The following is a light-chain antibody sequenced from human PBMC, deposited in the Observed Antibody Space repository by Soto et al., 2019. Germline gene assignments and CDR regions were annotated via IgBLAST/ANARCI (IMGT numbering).Light chain of an antibody. Sequence: EIVLTQSPGTLSLSPGDRATLSCRASQSISNNYLAWYQQKPGRAPRLVIYDASSRATGIPDRFSGSGSGTDFTLTISRLEPEDFAVYSCHQYGSSLPYTFGQGTNLEIK. J-gene: IGKJ2*01. CDR1: QSISNNY. CDR2: DAS. CDR3: HQYGSSLPYT. V-gene: IGKV3-20*01.